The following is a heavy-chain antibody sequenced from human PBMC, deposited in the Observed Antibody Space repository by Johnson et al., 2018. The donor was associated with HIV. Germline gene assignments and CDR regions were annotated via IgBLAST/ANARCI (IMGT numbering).Heavy chain of an antibody. D-gene: IGHD1-26*01. V-gene: IGHV3-15*01. CDR3: TTDVPGGPYYNAFDI. CDR1: GFTFSNAW. J-gene: IGHJ3*02. Sequence: VQLVESGGGVVQPGRSLRLSCAASGFTFSNAWMSWVRQAPGKGLEWVGRIKSKTDGGTTDYAAPVKGRFTISRDDSKNMLYLQMNSLKTEDTALYYCTTDVPGGPYYNAFDIWGQGTMVTVSS. CDR2: IKSKTDGGTT.